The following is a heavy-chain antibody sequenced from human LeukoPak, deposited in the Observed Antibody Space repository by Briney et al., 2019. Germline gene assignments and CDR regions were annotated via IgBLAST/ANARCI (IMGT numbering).Heavy chain of an antibody. CDR2: ISSSGSPT. CDR3: AKEGSYGDFDY. CDR1: GFTFSDYY. V-gene: IGHV3-11*01. D-gene: IGHD4-17*01. J-gene: IGHJ4*02. Sequence: GGSLRLSCAASGFTFSDYYMSWIRQAPGKGLEWVSYISSSGSPTYYADSVKGRFTISRDNSKNTLYLQLNSLRSEDTAVYYCAKEGSYGDFDYWGQGTLVTVSS.